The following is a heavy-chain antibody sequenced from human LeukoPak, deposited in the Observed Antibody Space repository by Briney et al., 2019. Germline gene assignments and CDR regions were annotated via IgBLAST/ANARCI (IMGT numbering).Heavy chain of an antibody. V-gene: IGHV3-23*01. Sequence: GGSLRLSCAASGFTFSSYAMSWVRQAPGKGLEWVSAISGSGGSTYYADSVKGRFTISRDNPKNTLYLQMNSLRAEDTAVYYCAKADGTTFYYYYGMDVWGQGTTVTVSS. CDR1: GFTFSSYA. J-gene: IGHJ6*02. CDR2: ISGSGGST. CDR3: AKADGTTFYYYYGMDV. D-gene: IGHD1-1*01.